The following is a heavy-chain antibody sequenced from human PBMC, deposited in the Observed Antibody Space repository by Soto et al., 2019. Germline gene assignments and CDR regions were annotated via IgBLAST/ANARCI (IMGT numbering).Heavy chain of an antibody. Sequence: LSLPCTVSGGSISSGGYYWSWIRQHPGKGLEWIGYIYYSGSTYYNPSLKSRVTISVDTSKNQFSLKLSSVTAADTAVYYCARYRASMVRGVMPIDYWGQGTLVTVSS. J-gene: IGHJ4*02. V-gene: IGHV4-31*03. D-gene: IGHD3-10*01. CDR1: GGSISSGGYY. CDR3: ARYRASMVRGVMPIDY. CDR2: IYYSGST.